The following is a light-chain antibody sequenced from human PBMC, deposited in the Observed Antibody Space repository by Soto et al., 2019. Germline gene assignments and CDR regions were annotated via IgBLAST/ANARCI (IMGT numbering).Light chain of an antibody. CDR2: GAS. V-gene: IGKV3-20*01. Sequence: LTQSPGTLSLSKGERATVSCRPSQSVSSSYLAWYQQKPGQAPRLLIYGASSRATGIPDRFSGSGSGTDFTLTISSLQSEDFAVYYCQQYNNWPSITFGQGRRLEIK. CDR3: QQYNNWPSIT. CDR1: QSVSSSY. J-gene: IGKJ5*01.